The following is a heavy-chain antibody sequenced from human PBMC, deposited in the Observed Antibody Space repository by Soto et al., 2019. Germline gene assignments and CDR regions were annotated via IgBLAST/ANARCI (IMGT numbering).Heavy chain of an antibody. CDR3: ARVPYYYGSGRLGWFDP. V-gene: IGHV4-59*01. CDR1: GGSISSYY. D-gene: IGHD3-10*01. J-gene: IGHJ5*02. Sequence: SETLSLTCTVSGGSISSYYWSWIRQPTGKGLEWIGYIYYSGSTNYNPSLKSRVTISVDTSKNQFSLKLSSVTAADTAVYYCARVPYYYGSGRLGWFDPWGQGTLVTVSS. CDR2: IYYSGST.